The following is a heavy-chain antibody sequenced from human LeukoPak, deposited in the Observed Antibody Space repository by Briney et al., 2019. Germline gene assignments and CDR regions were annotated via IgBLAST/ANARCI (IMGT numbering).Heavy chain of an antibody. D-gene: IGHD5-12*01. V-gene: IGHV4-59*01. Sequence: PSETLSLTCNVSGGSISGYHWSWIRQPPGKGLEWIGYIYYSGSTNYNPSLKSRVTISVDTSKNQFSLKLSSVTAADTAVYYCARGYSGSDLGFDYWGQGTLVTVSS. CDR3: ARGYSGSDLGFDY. CDR2: IYYSGST. J-gene: IGHJ4*02. CDR1: GGSISGYH.